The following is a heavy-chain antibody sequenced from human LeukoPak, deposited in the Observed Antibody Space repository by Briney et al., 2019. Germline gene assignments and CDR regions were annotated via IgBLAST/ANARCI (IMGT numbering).Heavy chain of an antibody. D-gene: IGHD1-26*01. CDR3: ARGWYSGSYRFDY. CDR2: IYYSGNT. J-gene: IGHJ4*02. V-gene: IGHV4-59*01. Sequence: PAETLSLTCTVSDGSLTSYYWSWIRQPPGKGLEWIGYIYYSGNTNYNPSLKNRVTMSVDTSKNQFSLKVSTVTAADTAVYYCARGWYSGSYRFDYWGQGTLVTVSS. CDR1: DGSLTSYY.